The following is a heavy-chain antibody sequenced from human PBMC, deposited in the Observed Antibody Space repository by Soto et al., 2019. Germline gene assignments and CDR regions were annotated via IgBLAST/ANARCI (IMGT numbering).Heavy chain of an antibody. CDR1: GDTFSNYA. CDR3: ARLYYYHSSGYLESVDI. J-gene: IGHJ3*02. D-gene: IGHD3-22*01. V-gene: IGHV1-3*01. CDR2: INAGTGNT. Sequence: ASVKVSCKASGDTFSNYAMHWVRQAPGQSLEWMGWINAGTGNTLYSQKFQDRVTITRDTSASTAYMELSSLRSEDTAVYYCARLYYYHSSGYLESVDIWGQGTLVTVSS.